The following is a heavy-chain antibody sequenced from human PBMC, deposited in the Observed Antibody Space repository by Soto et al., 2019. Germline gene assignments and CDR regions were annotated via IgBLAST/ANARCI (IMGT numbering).Heavy chain of an antibody. V-gene: IGHV3-7*05. J-gene: IGHJ6*02. D-gene: IGHD5-18*01. CDR1: GFTFSSYW. CDR2: IKQDGSEK. Sequence: EVQLVESGGGLVQPGGSLRLSCAASGFTFSSYWMSWVRQAPGKGLEWVANIKQDGSEKYYVDSVKGRFTISRDNAKNSLYLQMNSLRAEDTAVYYCARDLGDTAMVSFDYYYYGMDVWGQGTTVTVSS. CDR3: ARDLGDTAMVSFDYYYYGMDV.